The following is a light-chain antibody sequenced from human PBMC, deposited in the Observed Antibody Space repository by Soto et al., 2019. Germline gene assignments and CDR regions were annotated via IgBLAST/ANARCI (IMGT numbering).Light chain of an antibody. CDR2: YDS. J-gene: IGLJ2*01. CDR3: QVWDSSSDPYVV. CDR1: NIGSKS. Sequence: SYELTQPPSVSVAPGKTARITCGGNNIGSKSVHWYQQKPGQAPVLVIYYDSDRPSGIPERLSGSNSGNTATLTISRVEAGDEADYYCQVWDSSSDPYVVFGGGTKVTVL. V-gene: IGLV3-21*04.